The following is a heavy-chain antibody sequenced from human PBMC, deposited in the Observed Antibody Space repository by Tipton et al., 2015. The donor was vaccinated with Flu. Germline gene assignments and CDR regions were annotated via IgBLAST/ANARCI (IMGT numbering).Heavy chain of an antibody. V-gene: IGHV3-48*03. CDR2: ISSSGSTI. CDR1: GFSFSSYE. Sequence: SLRLSCAASGFSFSSYEMNWVRQAPGKGLEWLSYISSSGSTISYADTVRGRFTISRDNAKNSLYLQLNSLRAEDTAVYYCATLTGDDYWGQGGLVTVSS. D-gene: IGHD7-27*01. J-gene: IGHJ4*02. CDR3: ATLTGDDY.